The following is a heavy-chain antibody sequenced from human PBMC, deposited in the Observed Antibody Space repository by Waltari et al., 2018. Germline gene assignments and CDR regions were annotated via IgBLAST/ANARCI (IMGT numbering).Heavy chain of an antibody. CDR2: SYHTGSY. V-gene: IGHV4-38-2*02. D-gene: IGHD6-25*01. CDR3: AEEGNTTAGLFDS. CDR1: GHSVNNDFY. Sequence: QVQLRESGPGLVRSSETLSLTCTVSGHSVNNDFYWAWIRQSPGGGLEWSASSYHTGSYHYKSSLKSRVSITTDMSTKQFFLTRTHLTAADTAVYYCAEEGNTTAGLFDSWGQGTLVTVSS. J-gene: IGHJ4*02.